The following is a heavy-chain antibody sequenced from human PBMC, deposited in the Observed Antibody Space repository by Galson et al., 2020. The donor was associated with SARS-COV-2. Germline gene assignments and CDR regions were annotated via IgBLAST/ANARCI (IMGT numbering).Heavy chain of an antibody. CDR1: GFPLSSSA. Sequence: LSLTCAASGFPLSSSAMHWVRQAPGKGLEWVAVISYDGSNKYYADSVKGRFTISRDNSNNTLYLQMNSLRAEDTAVYYCARDNGIYYYYYYMDVGGKGTTVTGSS. V-gene: IGHV3-30*01. CDR2: ISYDGSNK. CDR3: ARDNGIYYYYYYMDV. D-gene: IGHD2-8*01. J-gene: IGHJ6*03.